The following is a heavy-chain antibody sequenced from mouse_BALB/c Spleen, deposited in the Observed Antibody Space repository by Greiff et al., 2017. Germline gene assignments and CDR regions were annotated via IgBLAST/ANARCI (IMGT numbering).Heavy chain of an antibody. CDR3: TRDGGSPYFDY. CDR2: ISSGGSYT. CDR1: GFTFSSYT. V-gene: IGHV5-6-4*01. J-gene: IGHJ2*01. Sequence: EVQVVESGGGLVKPGGSLKLSCAASGFTFSSYTMSWVRQTPEKRLEWVATISSGGSYTYYPDSVKGRFTISRDNAKNTLYLQMSSLKSEDTAMYYCTRDGGSPYFDYWGQGTTLTVSS.